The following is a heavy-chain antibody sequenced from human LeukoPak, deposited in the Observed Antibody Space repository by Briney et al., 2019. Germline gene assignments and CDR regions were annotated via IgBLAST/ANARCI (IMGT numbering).Heavy chain of an antibody. CDR2: INSDGSST. Sequence: GGSLRLSCAASGFTFSTYWMHWVRQVPGKGLVWVSRINSDGSSTSYADSVKGRCTISRDNAKNTLYLQMNSLRDEDTAVYYCARPADSSGWYYYFDYWGQGSLVTVSS. J-gene: IGHJ4*02. D-gene: IGHD6-19*01. CDR3: ARPADSSGWYYYFDY. V-gene: IGHV3-74*01. CDR1: GFTFSTYW.